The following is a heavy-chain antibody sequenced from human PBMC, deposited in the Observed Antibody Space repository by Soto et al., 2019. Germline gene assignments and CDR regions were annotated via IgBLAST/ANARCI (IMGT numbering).Heavy chain of an antibody. CDR2: ISAHNGNT. CDR1: GYAFTTYG. CDR3: ARGGYGDY. Sequence: QVHLVQSGAEVKKPGASVKVSCQGSGYAFTTYGITWVRQAPGQGLEWMGWISAHNGNTNYAQKRQGRVTVTRDPSTSTAYMELRSLRYDDTAVYYCARGGYGDYWGQGALVTVSS. J-gene: IGHJ4*02. D-gene: IGHD1-1*01. V-gene: IGHV1-18*01.